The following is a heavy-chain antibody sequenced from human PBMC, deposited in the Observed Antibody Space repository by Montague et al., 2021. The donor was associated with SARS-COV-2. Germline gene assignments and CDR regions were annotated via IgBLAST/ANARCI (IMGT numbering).Heavy chain of an antibody. D-gene: IGHD4-23*01. CDR1: GDSIMTTDC. CDR3: VRAGGFHNRPPV. Sequence: SETLSLTCAVSGDSIMTTDCWSWVRQPPGKGLEWIGEIYQGASTNYNTSLKSRVTRSVDRSKNQASLELYSVTAADTALYYCVRAGGFHNRPPVWGQGALVIVSS. V-gene: IGHV4-4*02. J-gene: IGHJ4*02. CDR2: IYQGAST.